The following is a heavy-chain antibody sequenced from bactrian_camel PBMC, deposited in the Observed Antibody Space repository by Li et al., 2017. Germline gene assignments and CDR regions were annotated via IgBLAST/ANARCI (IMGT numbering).Heavy chain of an antibody. CDR3: AAGKASQLFTYCIAGADGSDS. CDR1: GATTSRYC. CDR2: TDSDGST. V-gene: IGHV3S53*01. J-gene: IGHJ6*01. Sequence: ESGGGSVQAGGSLTLSCVASGATTSRYCLDWFRRVPGKKREAVVTTDSDGSTTYADSVKGRFTIFQDTNKNTMYLQMDSLKPEDTAMNYCAAGKASQLFTYCIAGADGSDSWGQGTQVTVS. D-gene: IGHD1*01.